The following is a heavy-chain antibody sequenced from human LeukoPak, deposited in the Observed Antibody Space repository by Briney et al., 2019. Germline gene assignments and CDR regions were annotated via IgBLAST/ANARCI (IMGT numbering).Heavy chain of an antibody. D-gene: IGHD2-21*02. CDR2: INSDGSST. J-gene: IGHJ4*02. Sequence: GGSLRLSCAASGFTFSSYWMHWVRQAPGKGLVWVSRINSDGSSTSYADSVKGRFTISRDNAKNTLYLQMNSLRAEDTAVYYCARGPSYCGGDCYSSYFDYWGQGTLVTVSS. CDR1: GFTFSSYW. V-gene: IGHV3-74*01. CDR3: ARGPSYCGGDCYSSYFDY.